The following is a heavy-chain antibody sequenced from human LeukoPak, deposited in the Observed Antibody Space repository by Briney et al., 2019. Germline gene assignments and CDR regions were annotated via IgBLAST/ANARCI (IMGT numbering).Heavy chain of an antibody. V-gene: IGHV4-34*01. Sequence: SETLSLTCAVYGGSFSGYYWSWIRQPPGKGLEWIGEINHSGSTNYNPSLKSRVTISVDTSKNQFSLKLSSVTAADTAVYYCARDEGNGGNYYDSSGYYWHWGQGTLVTVSS. CDR2: INHSGST. J-gene: IGHJ4*02. D-gene: IGHD3-22*01. CDR3: ARDEGNGGNYYDSSGYYWH. CDR1: GGSFSGYY.